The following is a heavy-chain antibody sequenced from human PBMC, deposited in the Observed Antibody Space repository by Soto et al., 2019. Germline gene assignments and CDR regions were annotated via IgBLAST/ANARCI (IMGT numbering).Heavy chain of an antibody. V-gene: IGHV1-69*02. CDR3: ARGSMVRGVIKPYYYYYMDV. Sequence: QVQLVQSGAEVKKPGSSVKVSCKASGGTFSSYTISWVRQAPGQGLEWMGRIIPILGIANYAQKFQGRVTITADKSTSTAYRELSSLRSEDTAVYYCARGSMVRGVIKPYYYYYMDVWGKGTTVTVSS. CDR2: IIPILGIA. CDR1: GGTFSSYT. D-gene: IGHD3-10*01. J-gene: IGHJ6*03.